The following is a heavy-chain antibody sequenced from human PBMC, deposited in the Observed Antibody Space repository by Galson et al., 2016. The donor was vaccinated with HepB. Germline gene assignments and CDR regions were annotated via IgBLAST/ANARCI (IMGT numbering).Heavy chain of an antibody. Sequence: SETLSLTCDVSGGSFNAYYWSWIRQSPGKGLEWIGEINHSGFTKYDPSLKSRVTISVDTSNNQFSLKLTSMTAADTPVYYCARVVVAATNWFDSWGPGTLVTVSS. J-gene: IGHJ5*01. CDR1: GGSFNAYY. V-gene: IGHV4-34*01. D-gene: IGHD2-15*01. CDR3: ARVVVAATNWFDS. CDR2: INHSGFT.